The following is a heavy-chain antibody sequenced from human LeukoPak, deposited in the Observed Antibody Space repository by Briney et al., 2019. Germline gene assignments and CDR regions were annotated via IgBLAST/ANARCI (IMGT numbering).Heavy chain of an antibody. Sequence: SETLSLTCTVSGGSISSYYWSWIRQPPGKGLEWIGYIYYSGSTNYNPFLKSRVTISVDTSKNQFSLKLSSVTAADTAVYYCARHLMVRGVITIYYYYGMDVWGQGTTVTVSS. CDR2: IYYSGST. J-gene: IGHJ6*02. D-gene: IGHD3-10*01. V-gene: IGHV4-59*08. CDR1: GGSISSYY. CDR3: ARHLMVRGVITIYYYYGMDV.